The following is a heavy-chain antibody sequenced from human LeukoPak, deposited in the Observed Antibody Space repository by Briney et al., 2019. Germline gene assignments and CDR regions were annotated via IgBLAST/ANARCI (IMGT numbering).Heavy chain of an antibody. CDR3: ARSTDPYGSGSYYRTKALYYFDY. Sequence: SVKVPCKASGGTFRSYAISWVRQAPGQGLEWMGRIIPIFGTANYAQKFQGRFTITTDESTSTAYMELSSLRSEDTAVYYCARSTDPYGSGSYYRTKALYYFDYWGQGTLVTVSS. D-gene: IGHD3-10*01. CDR2: IIPIFGTA. J-gene: IGHJ4*02. CDR1: GGTFRSYA. V-gene: IGHV1-69*05.